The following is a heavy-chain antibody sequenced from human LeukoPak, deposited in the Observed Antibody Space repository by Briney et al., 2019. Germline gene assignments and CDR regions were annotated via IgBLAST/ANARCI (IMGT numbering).Heavy chain of an antibody. CDR2: ISGSGGST. CDR1: GFTFSSYA. V-gene: IGHV3-23*01. J-gene: IGHJ4*02. D-gene: IGHD1-26*01. CDR3: AKVGKSGSYYGSLDY. Sequence: PGGSLRLSCAASGFTFSSYAMTWVRQAPGKGLEWVSAISGSGGSTYYADSVKGRFTISRDNSKNTLYLQMNSLRAEDTAVYYCAKVGKSGSYYGSLDYWGQGTLVTVSS.